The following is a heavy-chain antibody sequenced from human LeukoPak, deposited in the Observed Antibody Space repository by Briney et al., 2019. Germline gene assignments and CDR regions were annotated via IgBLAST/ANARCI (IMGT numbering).Heavy chain of an antibody. CDR3: ARAKVHTSGRSGLGDV. CDR2: ISYDGRNK. CDR1: GFTFSTYG. J-gene: IGHJ6*02. D-gene: IGHD3-10*01. V-gene: IGHV3-30*19. Sequence: PGGSLRLSCAASGFTFSTYGMHWVRQAPGNGLEWVAFISYDGRNKYYADSVKGRFTISRDNSKNTLYLQMDSLRPEDMGFYYCARAKVHTSGRSGLGDVWGQGTTVTVSS.